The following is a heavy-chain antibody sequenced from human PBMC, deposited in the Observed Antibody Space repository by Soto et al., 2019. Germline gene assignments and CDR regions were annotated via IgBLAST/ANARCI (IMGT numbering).Heavy chain of an antibody. CDR1: GGSFSGYY. D-gene: IGHD2-8*01. CDR3: GRGGARVGSFDI. Sequence: QVQLQQWGAGLLKPSETLSLTCAVYGGSFSGYYWSWIRQPPGKGLEWIGEINHSGSTNYNPSLKMRFTISVDTSKNQFPLKRSSVTAADTAVYYCGRGGARVGSFDIGGKGTMVPVSS. V-gene: IGHV4-34*01. CDR2: INHSGST. J-gene: IGHJ3*02.